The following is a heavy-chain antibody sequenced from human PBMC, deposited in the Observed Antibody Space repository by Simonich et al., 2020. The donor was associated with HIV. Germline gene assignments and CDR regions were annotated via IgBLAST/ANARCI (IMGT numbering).Heavy chain of an antibody. Sequence: QVQLQQWGAVLLKPSETLSLTCDVYVGSFSVYYWSWIRQPPGKGLGWIGEINHSGSTNYNPSLKSRVTRSVDTSKNQFSLKVSAVTAADTAVYYCARHSGYADAFDIWGQGTMITVSS. CDR2: INHSGST. J-gene: IGHJ3*02. CDR1: VGSFSVYY. D-gene: IGHD5-12*01. CDR3: ARHSGYADAFDI. V-gene: IGHV4-34*01.